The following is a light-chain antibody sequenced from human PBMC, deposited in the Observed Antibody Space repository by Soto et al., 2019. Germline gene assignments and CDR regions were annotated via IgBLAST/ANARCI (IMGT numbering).Light chain of an antibody. V-gene: IGKV3-15*01. CDR1: QSVSSN. CDR3: QQYNNWPPLT. CDR2: SAS. Sequence: EIVMTQSPATLSVSPGERATLSCRASQSVSSNLAWYQQKPGQAPRLLIYSASTRATGIPARFSGSGSGTEFTLNISSLQSEDFAVYYCQQYNNWPPLTFGGGTKVDIK. J-gene: IGKJ4*01.